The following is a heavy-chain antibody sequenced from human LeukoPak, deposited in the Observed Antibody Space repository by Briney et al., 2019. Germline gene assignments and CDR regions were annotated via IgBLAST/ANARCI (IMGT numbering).Heavy chain of an antibody. CDR3: AKESSSYTWDFQH. CDR2: ISFTNTII. J-gene: IGHJ1*01. Sequence: GGSLRLSCVVSGFTFSSSSMNWVRQAPGRGLEWVSHISFTNTIIYFADSVKGRFTISRDNAQNSLYLHMSSLRDEDTAVYYCAKESSSYTWDFQHWGQGTLVTVSS. D-gene: IGHD3-22*01. CDR1: GFTFSSSS. V-gene: IGHV3-48*02.